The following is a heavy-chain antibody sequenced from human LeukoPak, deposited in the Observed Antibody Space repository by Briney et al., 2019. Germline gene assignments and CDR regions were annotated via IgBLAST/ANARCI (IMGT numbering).Heavy chain of an antibody. CDR2: ISVSGRST. J-gene: IGHJ3*02. V-gene: IGHV3-23*01. CDR1: GFTFTTYA. Sequence: GGSLRLSCAASGFTFTTYAMSWVRQAPGKGLEWVSAISVSGRSTYYADSVKGRFTISRDNPRNTLYLQMNSLRAEDTAVYYCAKDTDKYYYDSSGDDAFDIWGQGAMVTVS. D-gene: IGHD3-22*01. CDR3: AKDTDKYYYDSSGDDAFDI.